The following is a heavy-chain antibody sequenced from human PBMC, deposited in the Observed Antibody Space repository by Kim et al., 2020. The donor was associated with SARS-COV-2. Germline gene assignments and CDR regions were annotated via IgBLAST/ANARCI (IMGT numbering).Heavy chain of an antibody. CDR1: GYTFTSYA. D-gene: IGHD3-22*01. CDR3: ARVGDSSGYYPTDR. Sequence: ASVKVSCKASGYTFTSYAMNWVRQAPGQGLEWMGWINTNTGNPTYAQGFTGRFVFSLDTSVSTAYLQISSLKAEDTAVYYCARVGDSSGYYPTDRWGQGTLVTVSS. J-gene: IGHJ4*02. V-gene: IGHV7-4-1*02. CDR2: INTNTGNP.